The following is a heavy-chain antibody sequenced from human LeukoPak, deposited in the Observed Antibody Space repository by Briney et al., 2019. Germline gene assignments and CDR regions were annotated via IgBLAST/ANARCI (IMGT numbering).Heavy chain of an antibody. CDR2: ISTYNGNT. CDR3: ARVFTIFGVVITYYMDV. D-gene: IGHD3-3*01. CDR1: GYSFSNYG. J-gene: IGHJ6*03. Sequence: ASVKVSCKPSGYSFSNYGISWVRQAPGRGLEWMGWISTYNGNTNYAQKFQGRVTMTTDTSTSTAYMELRSLRFDDTAEYYCARVFTIFGVVITYYMDVWGKGTTVTVSS. V-gene: IGHV1-18*01.